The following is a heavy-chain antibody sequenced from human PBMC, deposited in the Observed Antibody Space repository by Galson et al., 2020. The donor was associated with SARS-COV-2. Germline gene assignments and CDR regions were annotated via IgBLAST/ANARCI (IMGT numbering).Heavy chain of an antibody. CDR2: IYNIGSS. CDR3: AKLPGDSDY. V-gene: IGHV4-4*09. J-gene: IGHJ4*02. Sequence: SQTLSPTCTVSGDSISSAYWSWIRQPPGKGLEWIGYIYNIGSSNYNPSLKGRVTISADTSKNQFSLKLASVTAADTAVYYCAKLPGDSDYWGQGTLVTVSS. CDR1: GDSISSAY.